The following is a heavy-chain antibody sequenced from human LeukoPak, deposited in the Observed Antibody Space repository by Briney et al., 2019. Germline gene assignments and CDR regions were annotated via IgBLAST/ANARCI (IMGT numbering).Heavy chain of an antibody. Sequence: GGSLRLSCAASGFTFSSYDMNWVRQAPGKGLEWVSSISTSSSYIYYADSVKGRFTIPRDNAKNSLYLQMNSLRAEDTAVYYCATYSSLNRREFQFWGQGTLLTVSS. CDR2: ISTSSSYI. V-gene: IGHV3-21*01. CDR3: ATYSSLNRREFQF. J-gene: IGHJ1*01. D-gene: IGHD3-22*01. CDR1: GFTFSSYD.